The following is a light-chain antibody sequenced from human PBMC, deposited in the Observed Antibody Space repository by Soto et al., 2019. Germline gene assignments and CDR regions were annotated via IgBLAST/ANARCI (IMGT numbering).Light chain of an antibody. Sequence: QSVLTQPPSVSGAPGQRVTISCTGSSSNIGAGYDVHWYQQLPGRAPKLLIYGNTNRPSEVPDRFSGSKSGPSASLAITGLQAEDEADYYCLSFDSSLSVVFGGGTKLTVL. J-gene: IGLJ2*01. CDR2: GNT. CDR1: SSNIGAGYD. CDR3: LSFDSSLSVV. V-gene: IGLV1-40*01.